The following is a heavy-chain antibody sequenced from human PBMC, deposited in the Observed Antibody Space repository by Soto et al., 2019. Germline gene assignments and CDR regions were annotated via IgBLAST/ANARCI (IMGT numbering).Heavy chain of an antibody. V-gene: IGHV5-10-1*01. J-gene: IGHJ6*02. CDR3: ARIWFGELFSGMDV. CDR2: IDPSDSYT. D-gene: IGHD3-10*01. CDR1: GYSLTSYW. Sequence: GESLKISCKGSGYSLTSYWISWVRQMPGKGLEWMGRIDPSDSYTNYSPSFQGHVTISADKSISTAYLQWSSLKASDTAMYYCARIWFGELFSGMDVWGQGTTVTVSS.